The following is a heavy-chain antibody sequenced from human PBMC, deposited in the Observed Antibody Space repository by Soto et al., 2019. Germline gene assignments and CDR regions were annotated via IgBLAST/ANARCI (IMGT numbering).Heavy chain of an antibody. CDR2: IYYSGST. CDR1: GGSISSGGYS. J-gene: IGHJ4*02. CDR3: ASYHDSSGSLDY. V-gene: IGHV4-30-2*03. Sequence: SETLSLTCTVSGGSISSGGYSWSWVRQPPGKGLEWIGSIYYSGSTYYNPSLKSRVTISVDTSKNQFSLKLSSVTAADTAVYYCASYHDSSGSLDYWGQGTLVTVSS. D-gene: IGHD3-22*01.